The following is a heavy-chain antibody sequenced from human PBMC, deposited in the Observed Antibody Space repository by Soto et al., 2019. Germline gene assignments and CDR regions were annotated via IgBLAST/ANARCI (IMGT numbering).Heavy chain of an antibody. CDR3: AKDLGYCSSTSCYRPEAGNDAFDI. CDR1: GFTFDDYA. V-gene: IGHV3-9*01. D-gene: IGHD2-2*02. J-gene: IGHJ3*02. Sequence: PGGSLRLSCAASGFTFDDYAMHWVRQAPGKGLEWVSGISWNSGSIGYADSVKGRFTISRDNAKNSLYLQMNSLRAEDTALYYCAKDLGYCSSTSCYRPEAGNDAFDIWGQGTMVTVS. CDR2: ISWNSGSI.